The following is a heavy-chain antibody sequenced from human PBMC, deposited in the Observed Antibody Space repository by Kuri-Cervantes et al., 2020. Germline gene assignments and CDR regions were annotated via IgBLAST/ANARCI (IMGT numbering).Heavy chain of an antibody. D-gene: IGHD5-18*01. Sequence: TLSLTCAVSGYSISSGYYWGWIRQPPGKGLEWIGSIYHSGSTYYNPSLKSRVTTSVDTSKNQFSLKLSSVTAADTAVYYCARTQWGYSYGYVSPPDYYGMDVWGQGTTVTVSS. CDR3: ARTQWGYSYGYVSPPDYYGMDV. J-gene: IGHJ6*02. V-gene: IGHV4-38-2*01. CDR1: GYSISSGYY. CDR2: IYHSGST.